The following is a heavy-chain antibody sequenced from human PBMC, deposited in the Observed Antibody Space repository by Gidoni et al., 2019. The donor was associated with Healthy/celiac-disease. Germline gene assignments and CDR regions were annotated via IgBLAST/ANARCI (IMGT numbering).Heavy chain of an antibody. CDR1: GGTFSSYA. J-gene: IGHJ6*02. D-gene: IGHD5-18*01. V-gene: IGHV1-69*01. Sequence: QVQLVQSGAEVKKPGSSVKVSCKASGGTFSSYAISWVRQAPGQGLEWMGGIIPICGTANYAQKFQGRVTITADESTSTAYMELSSLRSEDTAVYYCARVERAHYSYGYYYYGMDVWGQGTTVTVSS. CDR3: ARVERAHYSYGYYYYGMDV. CDR2: IIPICGTA.